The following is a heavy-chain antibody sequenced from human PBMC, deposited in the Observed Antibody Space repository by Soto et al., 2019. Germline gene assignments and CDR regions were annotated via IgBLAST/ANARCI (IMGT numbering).Heavy chain of an antibody. Sequence: SETLSLTCTVSGVSISNSSYYWGWIRRPPGKGLEWLGTIYYSGISYYNPSPKSRVTISVDTSKNQFSLKLTSVTVAHTAVYYCARHGSNWGQGTLVTVSS. CDR3: ARHGSN. CDR1: GVSISNSSYY. J-gene: IGHJ4*02. CDR2: IYYSGIS. V-gene: IGHV4-39*01.